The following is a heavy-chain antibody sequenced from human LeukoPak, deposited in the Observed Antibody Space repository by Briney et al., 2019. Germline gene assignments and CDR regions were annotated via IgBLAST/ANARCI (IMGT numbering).Heavy chain of an antibody. CDR1: GFTFRSYS. V-gene: IGHV3-21*06. Sequence: GGSLRLSCAASGFTFRSYSMNWVRQAPGKGLEWVSSISSSSRYIYYADSMKGRFTISRDNSKNSLYLQMNSLRAEDTAVYYCARVAEAAAFDSWGQGTLATVSS. CDR2: ISSSSRYI. CDR3: ARVAEAAAFDS. J-gene: IGHJ4*02. D-gene: IGHD6-13*01.